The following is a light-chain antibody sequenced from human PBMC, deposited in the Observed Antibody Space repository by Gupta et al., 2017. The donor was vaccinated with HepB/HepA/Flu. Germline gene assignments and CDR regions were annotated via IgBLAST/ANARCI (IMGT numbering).Light chain of an antibody. CDR1: QSIHSN. Sequence: EIVMTQSPATLSVSPGEGATLSCRASQSIHSNLAWYQQKPGQAPRLLIYGASTRATGIPARFSGNGFGTEFTLTISNRQSEDFAVYYCQHYDEWPPYTFGQGTKLEIK. CDR3: QHYDEWPPYT. J-gene: IGKJ2*01. V-gene: IGKV3-15*01. CDR2: GAS.